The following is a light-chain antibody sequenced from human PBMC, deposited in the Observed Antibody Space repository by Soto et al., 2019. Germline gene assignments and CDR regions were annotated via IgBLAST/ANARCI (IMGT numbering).Light chain of an antibody. V-gene: IGKV3-11*01. J-gene: IGKJ1*01. CDR3: QQSYSMPGT. CDR1: QSVSSY. CDR2: DAS. Sequence: EIVLTQSPATLSLSPGERATLSFVASQSVSSYLAWYQQKPGQAPRLLIYDASNRATGIPARFSGGGSGTDFTLTISRLEPEDFATYYCQQSYSMPGTFGQGTKVDIK.